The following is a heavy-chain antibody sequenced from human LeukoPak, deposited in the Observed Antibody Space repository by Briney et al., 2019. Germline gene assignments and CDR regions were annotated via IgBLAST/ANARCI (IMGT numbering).Heavy chain of an antibody. CDR1: GFTFSSYA. V-gene: IGHV3-23*01. CDR3: ARYSGSYYYPPAWDL. CDR2: ISGSGGST. D-gene: IGHD1-26*01. J-gene: IGHJ4*02. Sequence: GGSLRLSCAASGFTFSSYAMSWVRQAPGKGLEWVSAISGSGGSTYYADSVKGRFTISRDNSKNTLYLQMNSLRAEDTAVYYCARYSGSYYYPPAWDLWGQGTLVTVSS.